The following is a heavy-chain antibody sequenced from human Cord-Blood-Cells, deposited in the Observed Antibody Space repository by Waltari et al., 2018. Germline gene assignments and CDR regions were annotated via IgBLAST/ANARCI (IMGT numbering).Heavy chain of an antibody. Sequence: TYSADYVKGRFTLSRDNSKNTLYLQMNGLRAEDTAVYYCAKAIVVVVAAVSLDYWGQGTLVTVSS. D-gene: IGHD2-15*01. CDR3: AKAIVVVVAAVSLDY. V-gene: IGHV3-23*01. J-gene: IGHJ4*02. CDR2: T.